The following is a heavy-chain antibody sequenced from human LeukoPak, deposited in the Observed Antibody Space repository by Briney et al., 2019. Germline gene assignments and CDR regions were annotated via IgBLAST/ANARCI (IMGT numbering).Heavy chain of an antibody. D-gene: IGHD6-19*01. CDR3: ARGRGIGSGWYPDAFDI. CDR2: ISYDGSNK. V-gene: IGHV3-30*04. J-gene: IGHJ3*02. Sequence: PGGSLRLSCAASGFTFSSYAMHWVRQAPGKGLEWVAVISYDGSNKYYADSVKGRFTISRDNSKNTLYLQMNSLRAEDTAVYYCARGRGIGSGWYPDAFDIWGQGTMVTVSS. CDR1: GFTFSSYA.